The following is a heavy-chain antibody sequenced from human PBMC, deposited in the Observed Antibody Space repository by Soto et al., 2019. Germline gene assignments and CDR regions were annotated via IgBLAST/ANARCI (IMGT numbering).Heavy chain of an antibody. J-gene: IGHJ5*02. CDR2: MNPDSGNT. CDR1: GYTFTNYD. V-gene: IGHV1-8*01. CDR3: ASGLVRRTWFDP. Sequence: QVQLVQSGAEVKKPGASVKVSCKASGYTFTNYDIHWVRQATGQGLEWMGWMNPDSGNTGQSKQFQGRVTMTRDTSISTAYMEMSSLRSEDTAVYYCASGLVRRTWFDPWGQGTLVTVSS.